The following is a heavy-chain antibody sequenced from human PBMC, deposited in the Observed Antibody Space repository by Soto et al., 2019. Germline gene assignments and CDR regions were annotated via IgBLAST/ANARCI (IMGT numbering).Heavy chain of an antibody. CDR2: INAANGDT. Sequence: ASVKVSCKASGYTFSTFPMHWVRQAPGQNLEWMGWINAANGDTGYSQNFQGRVTITRDTSASTAYMELSGLRSEDTAVYYCARKDYYGSGSYHFYYWGQGTLVTVS. D-gene: IGHD3-10*01. CDR1: GYTFSTFP. J-gene: IGHJ4*02. CDR3: ARKDYYGSGSYHFYY. V-gene: IGHV1-3*01.